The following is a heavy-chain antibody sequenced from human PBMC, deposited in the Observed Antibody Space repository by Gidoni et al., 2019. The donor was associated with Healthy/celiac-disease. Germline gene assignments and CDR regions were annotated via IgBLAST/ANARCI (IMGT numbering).Heavy chain of an antibody. Sequence: QVQLVQSGAEVKKPGASVKVSCKASGYTFTSSGISWGRQAPGQWLEWMGWISAYNGNTNYAQKLQGRVTMTTDTSTSTAYMELRSLRSDDTAVYYCARDGTYYYDSSGYYSTYAYLFDYWGQGTLVTVSS. CDR1: GYTFTSSG. J-gene: IGHJ4*02. CDR3: ARDGTYYYDSSGYYSTYAYLFDY. CDR2: ISAYNGNT. D-gene: IGHD3-22*01. V-gene: IGHV1-18*01.